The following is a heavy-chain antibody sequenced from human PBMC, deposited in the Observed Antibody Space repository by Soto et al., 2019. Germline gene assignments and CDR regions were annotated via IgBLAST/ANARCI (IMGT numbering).Heavy chain of an antibody. CDR2: IYHSGST. Sequence: QVQLQESGPGLVKPSGTLSLTCAVSGGSIRSSNWWSWVRQPPGKGLEWIGEIYHSGSTNYNPSRKSRVTLSVDKSNNQYSLKLSSVTAADTAVYYCARYISGLIGGFDPWGQGTLVTGSS. J-gene: IGHJ5*02. CDR3: ARYISGLIGGFDP. V-gene: IGHV4-4*02. CDR1: GGSIRSSNW. D-gene: IGHD3-22*01.